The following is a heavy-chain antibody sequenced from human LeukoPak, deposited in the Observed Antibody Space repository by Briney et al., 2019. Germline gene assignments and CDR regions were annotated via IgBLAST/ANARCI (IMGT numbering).Heavy chain of an antibody. CDR3: AKVGAYGDYARHDY. CDR1: GYSIRSGSY. V-gene: IGHV4-38-2*01. CDR2: MFHSGDT. Sequence: SETLSLTCDVSGYSIRSGSYWGWIRQPPGKGLEWIGCMFHSGDTYHNPSLRSRVTISADTSKNQFSLKLTSVTAADTAVYYCAKVGAYGDYARHDYWGQGTLVTVSS. D-gene: IGHD4-17*01. J-gene: IGHJ4*02.